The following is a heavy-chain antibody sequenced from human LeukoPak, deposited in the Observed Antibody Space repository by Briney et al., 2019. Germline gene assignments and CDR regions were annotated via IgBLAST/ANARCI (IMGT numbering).Heavy chain of an antibody. CDR2: IYYSGST. V-gene: IGHV4-59*01. Sequence: SETLSLTCTVSGGSISSYYWSWIRQPPGKGLEWIGYIYYSGSTNYNPSLKSRVTISVDTSKNQFSLKLSSVTAADTAVYYCAPNMGACGGDFSDAFDIWGQGTMVTVSS. J-gene: IGHJ3*02. CDR3: APNMGACGGDFSDAFDI. D-gene: IGHD2-21*02. CDR1: GGSISSYY.